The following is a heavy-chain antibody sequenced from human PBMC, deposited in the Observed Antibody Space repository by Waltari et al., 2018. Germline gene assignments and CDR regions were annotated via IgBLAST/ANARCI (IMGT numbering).Heavy chain of an antibody. Sequence: QPQLQESGPRLVKPSETLSLTCSVSGDSLMYNLYYWGWIRQPPGKGLEWIGSIYYDGTTHYNSSLKRRVTISVDPTRNHFSLEINSMTAADTAVYYCARDPTKGVYNWFDPWGQGILVTVSA. V-gene: IGHV4-39*07. J-gene: IGHJ5*02. CDR3: ARDPTKGVYNWFDP. D-gene: IGHD3-10*01. CDR2: IYYDGTT. CDR1: GDSLMYNLYY.